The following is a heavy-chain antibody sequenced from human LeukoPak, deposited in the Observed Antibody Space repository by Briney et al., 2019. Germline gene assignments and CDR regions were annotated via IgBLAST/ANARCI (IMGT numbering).Heavy chain of an antibody. CDR1: GFSFSIYA. CDR3: ARSFNYYGSGSYGRGDDC. D-gene: IGHD3-10*01. V-gene: IGHV3-30-3*01. J-gene: IGHJ4*02. CDR2: ISNHGNNK. Sequence: GGSLRLSCAASGFSFSIYAMHWVRQAPGKGLEWVAAISNHGNNKYHADSVRGRFTVSRDNSKNTLYLQMDSLRAEDTAVYYCARSFNYYGSGSYGRGDDCWGQGALVTVSS.